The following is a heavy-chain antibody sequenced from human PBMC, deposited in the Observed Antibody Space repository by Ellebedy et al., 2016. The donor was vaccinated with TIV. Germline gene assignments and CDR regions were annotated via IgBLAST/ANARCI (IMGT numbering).Heavy chain of an antibody. CDR2: IRFDGNNK. V-gene: IGHV3-30*02. CDR1: GFTFSSYG. J-gene: IGHJ4*02. CDR3: AKTNVMDNFGEFSHFDY. Sequence: GESLKISCAASGFTFSSYGMHWVRQAPGKGLEWVAFIRFDGNNKYYADSVKGRFTISRDNSKNTLYLQMSSLRVEDTAVYYCAKTNVMDNFGEFSHFDYWGQGTPVTVSS. D-gene: IGHD3-10*01.